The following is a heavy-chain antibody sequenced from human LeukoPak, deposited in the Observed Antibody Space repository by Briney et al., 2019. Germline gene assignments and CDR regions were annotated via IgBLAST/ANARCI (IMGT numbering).Heavy chain of an antibody. CDR3: ARGLPGENMVRGVIPLFDY. CDR1: GYTFTSYA. V-gene: IGHV7-4-1*02. D-gene: IGHD3-10*01. J-gene: IGHJ4*02. Sequence: GASVKVSCKASGYTFTSYAVNWVRQAPGQGLEWMRWINTNTGNPTYAQGFTGRFVFSLDTSVSTAYLQISSLKAEDTAVYYCARGLPGENMVRGVIPLFDYWGQGTLVTVSS. CDR2: INTNTGNP.